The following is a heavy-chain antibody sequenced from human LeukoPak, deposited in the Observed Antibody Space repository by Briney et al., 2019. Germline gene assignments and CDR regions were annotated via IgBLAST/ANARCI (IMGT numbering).Heavy chain of an antibody. J-gene: IGHJ4*02. D-gene: IGHD5-18*01. CDR2: IKSKVDGGKT. V-gene: IGHV3-15*01. CDR3: TTSGYSYDYSLDY. CDR1: GFTFTDAW. Sequence: GGSLRHSCAASGFTFTDAWMSWVRQAPGKGLEWVGRIKSKVDGGKTDYAAPVKGRFTISRDDSENTLYLQMNSLKTEDTAVYSCTTSGYSYDYSLDYWGQGTLVTVSS.